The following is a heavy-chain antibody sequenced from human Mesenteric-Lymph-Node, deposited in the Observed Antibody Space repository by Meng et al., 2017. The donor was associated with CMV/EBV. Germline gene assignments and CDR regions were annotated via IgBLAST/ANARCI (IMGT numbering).Heavy chain of an antibody. CDR2: IEDDGGLI. D-gene: IGHD3-3*02. CDR1: GFTLSDYG. J-gene: IGHJ5*02. Sequence: GGSLRLSCAASGFTLSDYGIYWVRQAPGKGLEWVAFIEDDGGLIHRRDSVKGRFTISRDNSKNTVFLQMDNLRTEDTSIYYCAKAAKGSHIWSGPWGQGTLVTVSS. V-gene: IGHV3-30*02. CDR3: AKAAKGSHIWSGP.